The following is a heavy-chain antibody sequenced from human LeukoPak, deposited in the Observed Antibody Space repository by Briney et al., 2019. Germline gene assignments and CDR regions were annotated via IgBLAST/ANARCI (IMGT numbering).Heavy chain of an antibody. V-gene: IGHV4-4*02. CDR1: GGSISSSNW. J-gene: IGHJ6*02. Sequence: PSGTLSLTCAVSGGSISSSNWWSWVRQPPGKGLEWIGEIYHSGSTNYNPSLKSRVTISVDKSKNQFSLKLSSVTAADTAVYYCARDHRYLWFGELLYSYYYGMDVWGQGTTVTVSS. CDR3: ARDHRYLWFGELLYSYYYGMDV. D-gene: IGHD3-10*01. CDR2: IYHSGST.